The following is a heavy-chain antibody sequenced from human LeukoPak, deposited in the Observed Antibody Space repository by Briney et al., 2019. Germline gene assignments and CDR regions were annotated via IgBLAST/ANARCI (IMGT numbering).Heavy chain of an antibody. V-gene: IGHV1-18*04. D-gene: IGHD2-15*01. Sequence: ASVKVSCKASGYTFTSYGISWVRQAPGQGLEWMGWISAYNGNTNYAQKLQGRVTMTTDTSTSTAYMELRSLRSDDTAVYYCAREYCSGGSCYWGDFDYWDQGTLVTVSS. CDR1: GYTFTSYG. CDR3: AREYCSGGSCYWGDFDY. CDR2: ISAYNGNT. J-gene: IGHJ4*02.